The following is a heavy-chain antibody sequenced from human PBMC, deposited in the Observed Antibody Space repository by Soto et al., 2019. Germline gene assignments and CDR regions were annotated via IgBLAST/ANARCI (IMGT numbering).Heavy chain of an antibody. D-gene: IGHD3-9*01. Sequence: ASVKVSCKASGYTFTSYGISWVRQAPGQGLEWMGWISAYNGNTNYAQKLQGRATMTTDTSTSTAYMELRSLRSDDTAVYYCARGGGNFYDILTGYYNNWFDPWGQGTLVTVSS. V-gene: IGHV1-18*01. CDR3: ARGGGNFYDILTGYYNNWFDP. J-gene: IGHJ5*02. CDR2: ISAYNGNT. CDR1: GYTFTSYG.